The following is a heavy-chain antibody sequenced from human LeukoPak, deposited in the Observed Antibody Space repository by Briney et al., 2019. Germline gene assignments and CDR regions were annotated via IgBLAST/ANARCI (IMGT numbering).Heavy chain of an antibody. Sequence: GESLKISCKGSGYSFTSYWISWVRQMPGKGVEWMGRIDPSDSYTNYSPSFQGDVTISAEKSISTAYLQWSSLKASDTAMYYCARQYCSGGSCYPNWFDHWGQGTLVTVSS. D-gene: IGHD2-15*01. CDR1: GYSFTSYW. CDR2: IDPSDSYT. J-gene: IGHJ5*02. V-gene: IGHV5-10-1*01. CDR3: ARQYCSGGSCYPNWFDH.